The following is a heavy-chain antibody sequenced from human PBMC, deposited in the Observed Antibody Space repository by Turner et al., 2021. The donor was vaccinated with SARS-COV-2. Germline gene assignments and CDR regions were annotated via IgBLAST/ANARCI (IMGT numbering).Heavy chain of an antibody. D-gene: IGHD3-3*01. CDR3: ARDRPQYYDFWSGYWWFDP. CDR1: GFTFSSYW. J-gene: IGHJ5*02. Sequence: EVQLVESGGGLVQPGGSLRLSCAASGFTFSSYWMSWVRQAPGKGLEGVANINQDGSEKYYVDSVKGRFTISRDNAKNSLYLQMNSLRAEDTAVYYCARDRPQYYDFWSGYWWFDPWGQGTLVTVSS. V-gene: IGHV3-7*03. CDR2: INQDGSEK.